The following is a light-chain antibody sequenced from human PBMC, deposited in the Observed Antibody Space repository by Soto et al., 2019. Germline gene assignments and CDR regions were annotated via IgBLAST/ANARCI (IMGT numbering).Light chain of an antibody. CDR2: LEGSGSY. Sequence: QLVLTQSSSASASLGSSVKLTCTLSSGHSSYIIAWHQQQPGKAPRYLMKLEGSGSYNKGSGVPDRFSGSSSGADRYLTISNRQSEDEADSYRETLDSNPHVVFGGGTKVTVL. CDR1: SGHSSYI. V-gene: IGLV4-60*03. CDR3: ETLDSNPHVV. J-gene: IGLJ2*01.